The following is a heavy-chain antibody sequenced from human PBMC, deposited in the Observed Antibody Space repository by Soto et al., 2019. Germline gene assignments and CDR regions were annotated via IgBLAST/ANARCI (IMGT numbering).Heavy chain of an antibody. CDR2: ISAYNGNT. J-gene: IGHJ6*02. D-gene: IGHD6-19*01. V-gene: IGHV1-18*01. Sequence: QVQLVQSGAEVKKPGASVKVSCKASGYTFTSYGISWVRQAPGQGLEWMGWISAYNGNTNYAQKLQGRVTMTTDTSTSTAYMELRSLRSDDTAVYYCARDTSGDSSGWYYYYGMDVWGQGTTVTVSS. CDR1: GYTFTSYG. CDR3: ARDTSGDSSGWYYYYGMDV.